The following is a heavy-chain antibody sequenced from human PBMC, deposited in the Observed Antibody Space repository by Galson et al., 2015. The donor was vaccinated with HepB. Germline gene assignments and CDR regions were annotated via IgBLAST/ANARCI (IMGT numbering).Heavy chain of an antibody. Sequence: SVKVSCKASGYTFTGYYMHWVRQAPGQGLEWMGWINPNSGGTNYAQKFQGRVTMTRDTSISTAYMELSRLRSDDTAVYYCARGRWFGELEYAHNWFDPWGQGTLVTVSS. CDR1: GYTFTGYY. CDR2: INPNSGGT. V-gene: IGHV1-2*02. J-gene: IGHJ5*02. CDR3: ARGRWFGELEYAHNWFDP. D-gene: IGHD3-10*01.